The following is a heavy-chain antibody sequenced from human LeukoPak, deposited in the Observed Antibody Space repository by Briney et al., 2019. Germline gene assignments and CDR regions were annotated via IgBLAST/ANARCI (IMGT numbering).Heavy chain of an antibody. Sequence: GESLKISCKGSGYSFTSYWIGWVRQMPGKGLEWMGIIYPGDSDTRYSPSFQGQVTISADKSISTAYLQWSSLKAPDTAMYYCARLSRSSGWYGAEDYWGQGTLVTVSS. CDR2: IYPGDSDT. D-gene: IGHD6-19*01. J-gene: IGHJ4*02. V-gene: IGHV5-51*01. CDR1: GYSFTSYW. CDR3: ARLSRSSGWYGAEDY.